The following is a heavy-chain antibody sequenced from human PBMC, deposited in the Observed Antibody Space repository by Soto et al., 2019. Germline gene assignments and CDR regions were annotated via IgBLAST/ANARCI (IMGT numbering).Heavy chain of an antibody. CDR3: GSVGYGYPGSSYYYYCMDV. CDR1: GYTFTSYY. D-gene: IGHD1-26*01. V-gene: IGHV1-46*01. J-gene: IGHJ6*02. CDR2: INPSGGST. Sequence: ASVKVSCKASGYTFTSYYMHWVRQAPGQGLEWMGIINPSGGSTSYAQKFQGRVTMTRDTYTSTVYMELSSLRSEDTAVYYCGSVGYGYPGSSYYYYCMDVWGQGTTVTVSS.